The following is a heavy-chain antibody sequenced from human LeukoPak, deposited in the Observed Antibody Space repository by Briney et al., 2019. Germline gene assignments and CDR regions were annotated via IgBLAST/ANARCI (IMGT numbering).Heavy chain of an antibody. CDR1: GGTFSSYA. J-gene: IGHJ6*03. CDR2: IIPIFGTA. CDR3: ARHGSSWSLYYYMDV. V-gene: IGHV1-69*06. D-gene: IGHD6-13*01. Sequence: ASVKVSCKASGGTFSSYAISWVRQAPGQGLEWMGGIIPIFGTANYAQKFQGRVTITADKSTSTAYMELSSLRSEDTAVYYCARHGSSWSLYYYMDVWGKGTTVTVSS.